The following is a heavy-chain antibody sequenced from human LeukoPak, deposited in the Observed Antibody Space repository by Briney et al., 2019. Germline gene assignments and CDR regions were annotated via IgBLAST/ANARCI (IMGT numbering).Heavy chain of an antibody. CDR3: ARGDYGSDCSGSDAFDI. CDR2: INHSGST. J-gene: IGHJ3*02. V-gene: IGHV4-34*01. CDR1: GGSFSGYY. D-gene: IGHD2-15*01. Sequence: PSETLSLTCAVYGGSFSGYYWSWIRQPPGKGLEWIGEINHSGSTNYNPSLKSRVTISVDTSKNQFSLKLSSVTAADTAVYYCARGDYGSDCSGSDAFDIWGQGTMVTVSS.